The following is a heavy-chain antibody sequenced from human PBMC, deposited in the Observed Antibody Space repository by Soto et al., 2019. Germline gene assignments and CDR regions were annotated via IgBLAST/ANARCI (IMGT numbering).Heavy chain of an antibody. CDR2: ISGSGGST. J-gene: IGHJ6*03. Sequence: EVQLLESGGGLVQPGGSLRLSCAASGFTFSSYAMSWVRQAPGKGLEWVSAISGSGGSTYYADSVKGRFTISRDNYKNTLYLQMNSLRAEDTAVYYCAKDRNDYGEIYYYYYMDVWGKGTTVTVSS. D-gene: IGHD4-17*01. CDR3: AKDRNDYGEIYYYYYMDV. V-gene: IGHV3-23*01. CDR1: GFTFSSYA.